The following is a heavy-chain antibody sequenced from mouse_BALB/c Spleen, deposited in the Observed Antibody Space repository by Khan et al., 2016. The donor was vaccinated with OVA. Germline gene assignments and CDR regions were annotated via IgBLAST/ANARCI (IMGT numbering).Heavy chain of an antibody. V-gene: IGHV5-17*02. CDR1: GFTFSSFG. CDR3: ARLGDGGYCDV. CDR2: ISYGGNII. D-gene: IGHD2-3*01. J-gene: IGHJ1*01. Sequence: EVELMESGGGLVQPGGSRKLSCAASGFTFSSFGMHWVRQAPEKGLEWVAFISYGGNIIYSADTVKGRFTISRDNPKNTLFLQMTSLRSEDTAMYYCARLGDGGYCDVWGAGTTVTVSS.